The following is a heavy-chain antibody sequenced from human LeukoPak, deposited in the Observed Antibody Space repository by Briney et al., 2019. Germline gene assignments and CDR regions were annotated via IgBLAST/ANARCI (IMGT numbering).Heavy chain of an antibody. Sequence: ASVKVSCKASGYTFINYYMHWVRQAPGQGLEWMGIINLSGGSTSYAQKFQGRVTMTRDTSTSTVYMELSSLRSEDTAVYYCARDESTSILWWWGQGTLVTVSS. J-gene: IGHJ1*01. CDR3: ARDESTSILWW. CDR2: INLSGGST. CDR1: GYTFINYY. V-gene: IGHV1-46*01. D-gene: IGHD2-21*01.